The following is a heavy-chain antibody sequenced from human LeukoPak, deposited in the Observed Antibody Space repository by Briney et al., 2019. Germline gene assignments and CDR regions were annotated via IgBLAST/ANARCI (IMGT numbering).Heavy chain of an antibody. Sequence: PSETLSLSCAVYGGSFSGYYWCWIRQPPGKGLEWIGEINHSGSTKYTPSLKSRVTISVDTAKNQFSLKLSSVTATDTAVYYCARDDEDGYSYGNSLVGHYWGQGTLVTVSS. D-gene: IGHD5-18*01. V-gene: IGHV4-34*01. J-gene: IGHJ4*02. CDR3: ARDDEDGYSYGNSLVGHY. CDR2: INHSGST. CDR1: GGSFSGYY.